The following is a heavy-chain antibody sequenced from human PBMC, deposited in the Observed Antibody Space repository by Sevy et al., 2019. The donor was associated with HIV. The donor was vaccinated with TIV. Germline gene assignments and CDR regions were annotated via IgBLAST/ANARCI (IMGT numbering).Heavy chain of an antibody. V-gene: IGHV3-30*04. CDR3: ARPRFLEWLSSAAFDI. J-gene: IGHJ3*02. D-gene: IGHD3-3*01. CDR2: IAYDGSNK. Sequence: GGSLRLSCTASGFVFSSYAMHWVRQAPGKGLEWVAFIAYDGSNKNYADSVKGRFTVARDNSKNTLYLQINSLGAEDTDVYYCARPRFLEWLSSAAFDIWGQGTMVTVSS. CDR1: GFVFSSYA.